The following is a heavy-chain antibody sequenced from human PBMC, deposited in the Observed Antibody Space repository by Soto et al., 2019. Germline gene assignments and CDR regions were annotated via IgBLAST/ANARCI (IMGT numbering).Heavy chain of an antibody. J-gene: IGHJ4*02. CDR3: AKERDEYISSSFDY. Sequence: QVQLVESGGDVVQPGRSLRLSCAASGFTFSNYGMQWVCQAPGKGLEWVAVISHDGGTKYYADSVKGRFTISRDNSKNTLYLQMNSLRAEDTAVYFCAKERDEYISSSFDYWGQGTLVTVSS. V-gene: IGHV3-30*18. D-gene: IGHD6-6*01. CDR1: GFTFSNYG. CDR2: ISHDGGTK.